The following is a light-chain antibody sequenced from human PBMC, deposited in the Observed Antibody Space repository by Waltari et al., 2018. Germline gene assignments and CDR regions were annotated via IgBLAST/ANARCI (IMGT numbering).Light chain of an antibody. Sequence: SVLPQPPSPSAPPGQRVTISCPGSSSNIGAPSDVHWSQQLPAKAPKLPITASNTRPSGVPDRFSGSKSGTSASLAITGLHAEDEGDYFCQTYDLSFSVRVFGVGTKWTVL. CDR2: ASN. V-gene: IGLV1-40*01. J-gene: IGLJ3*02. CDR3: QTYDLSFSVRV. CDR1: SSNIGAPSD.